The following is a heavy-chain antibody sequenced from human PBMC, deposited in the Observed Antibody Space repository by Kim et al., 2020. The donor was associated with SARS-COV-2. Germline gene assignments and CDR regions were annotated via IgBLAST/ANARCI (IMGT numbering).Heavy chain of an antibody. Sequence: YAQQFQGRVTITADESTGTAYMELSSLRSEETAVYYCARVMGYDSSGYYERWGQGTLVTVSS. CDR3: ARVMGYDSSGYYER. D-gene: IGHD3-22*01. J-gene: IGHJ4*02. V-gene: IGHV1-69*01.